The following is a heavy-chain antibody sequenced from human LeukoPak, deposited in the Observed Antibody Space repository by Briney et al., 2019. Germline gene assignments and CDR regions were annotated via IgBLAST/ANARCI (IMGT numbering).Heavy chain of an antibody. CDR1: GFTLSSYA. J-gene: IGHJ3*02. CDR3: ARDLANIRTTGSTHDAFDI. Sequence: GGSLRLSCAASGFTLSSYAMHWVRQAPGKGLEWVAVISYDGSNKYYADSVKGRFTISRDNSKNTLYLQMNSLRAEDTAVYYCARDLANIRTTGSTHDAFDIWGQGTMVTVSS. CDR2: ISYDGSNK. V-gene: IGHV3-30*04. D-gene: IGHD1-1*01.